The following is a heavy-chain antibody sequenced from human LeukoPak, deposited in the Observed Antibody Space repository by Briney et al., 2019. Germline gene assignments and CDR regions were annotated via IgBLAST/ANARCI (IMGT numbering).Heavy chain of an antibody. CDR3: ARLGYSGYEVFDC. Sequence: SETMSLTSTVSGGSISSTIYYWGWIRQPPGNGLDYIGSIYYSGSTYYNPSLKSRVTISVDTSKNQFSLKLSSVTAADTAMYYCARLGYSGYEVFDCWGQGTLVTVSS. V-gene: IGHV4-39*07. D-gene: IGHD5-12*01. CDR1: GGSISSTIYY. J-gene: IGHJ4*02. CDR2: IYYSGST.